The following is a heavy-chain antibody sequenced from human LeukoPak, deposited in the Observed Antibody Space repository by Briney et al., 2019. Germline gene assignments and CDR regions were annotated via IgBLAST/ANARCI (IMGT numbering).Heavy chain of an antibody. CDR1: GYTFTSYE. V-gene: IGHV1-69*04. J-gene: IGHJ4*02. Sequence: ASVKVSCKASGYTFTSYEINWVRQAPGQGLEWMGRIIPILGIANYAQKFQGRVTITADKSTSTAYMELSSLRSEDTAVYYCARDGDHGYKDYWGQGTLVTVSS. D-gene: IGHD5-24*01. CDR3: ARDGDHGYKDY. CDR2: IIPILGIA.